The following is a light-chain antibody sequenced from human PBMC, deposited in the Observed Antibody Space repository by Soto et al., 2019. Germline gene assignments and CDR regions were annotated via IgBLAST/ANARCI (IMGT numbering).Light chain of an antibody. J-gene: IGLJ1*01. CDR3: SSFAGSNNFPYV. CDR2: EIN. CDR1: SSNIGGNS. V-gene: IGLV2-8*01. Sequence: QSVLTQPPSVSAAPGQKVTISCSGSSSNIGGNSVSWYQQHPGKAPKLMIYEINKRPSGVPDRFSGSKSGNTASLTVSGLQAEDEADYYCSSFAGSNNFPYVFGTGTKVTVL.